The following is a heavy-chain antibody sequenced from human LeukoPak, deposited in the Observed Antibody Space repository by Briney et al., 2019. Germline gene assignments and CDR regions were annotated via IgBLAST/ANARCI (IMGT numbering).Heavy chain of an antibody. CDR1: GFTFESYT. Sequence: GGSLRLSCAASGFTFESYTIHWVRQAPGKGLEWVALVSYGGSNKYYIDSVKGRFTISRDNSKNTLYLQMNSLRAEDTAVYYCARARNNYDSSGFSALDYWGQGTLVTVSS. J-gene: IGHJ4*02. V-gene: IGHV3-30-3*01. D-gene: IGHD3-22*01. CDR3: ARARNNYDSSGFSALDY. CDR2: VSYGGSNK.